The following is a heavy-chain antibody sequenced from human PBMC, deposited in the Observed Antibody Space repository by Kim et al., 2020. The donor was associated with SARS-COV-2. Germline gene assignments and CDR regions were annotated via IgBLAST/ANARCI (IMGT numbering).Heavy chain of an antibody. D-gene: IGHD2-8*01. Sequence: SETLSLTCTVSGVSVSTGSYHWSWIREPPGKGLEWIGFVSYSGNTDYNPSLKSRATISADMSKNQFSLNLGSVTAADTAVYYCVRDVSQWSWFDSWGQGT. J-gene: IGHJ5*01. CDR1: GVSVSTGSYH. V-gene: IGHV4-61*01. CDR2: VSYSGNT. CDR3: VRDVSQWSWFDS.